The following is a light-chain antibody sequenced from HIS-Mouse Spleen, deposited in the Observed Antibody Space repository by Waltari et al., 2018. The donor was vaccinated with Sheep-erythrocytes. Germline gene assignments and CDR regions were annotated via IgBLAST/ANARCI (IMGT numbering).Light chain of an antibody. Sequence: SYELTQPPSVSVSPGQTPRTTCSGDALPTKYAYWYQQKSGQAPVLVIYEDSKRPPGIPERFSGSTSGTMATLTISGAQVEDEADYYCYSTDSSGNHWVFGGGTKLTVL. CDR2: EDS. J-gene: IGLJ3*02. V-gene: IGLV3-10*01. CDR1: ALPTKY. CDR3: YSTDSSGNHWV.